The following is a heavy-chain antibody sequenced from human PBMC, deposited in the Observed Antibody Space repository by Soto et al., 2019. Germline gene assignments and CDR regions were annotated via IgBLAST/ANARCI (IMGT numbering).Heavy chain of an antibody. CDR3: ARARVPAAETHAFDL. Sequence: QVQLVQSGAEVKKPGSSVKVSCKASGGTFSSYTISWVRQAPGQGLEWMGRIIPILGIANYAQKFQGRVTITADKSTSTAYMELSSLRSEDTAVYYCARARVPAAETHAFDLWGQGTMVTVSS. CDR1: GGTFSSYT. J-gene: IGHJ3*01. CDR2: IIPILGIA. V-gene: IGHV1-69*02. D-gene: IGHD2-2*01.